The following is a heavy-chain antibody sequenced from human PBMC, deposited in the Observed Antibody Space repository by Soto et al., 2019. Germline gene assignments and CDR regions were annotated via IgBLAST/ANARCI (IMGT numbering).Heavy chain of an antibody. J-gene: IGHJ5*02. CDR3: ARHVASTVTTSDWFDP. CDR2: ISYDGSTI. V-gene: IGHV3-30-3*01. CDR1: GFTFSSHA. D-gene: IGHD4-4*01. Sequence: GGSLRLSCAASGFTFSSHAMHWVRQAPGKGLEWVAIISYDGSTIFYGDSVKGRFTISRDNSKNTLYLHMSSLRPDDTAVYFCARHVASTVTTSDWFDPWGQGTLVTVS.